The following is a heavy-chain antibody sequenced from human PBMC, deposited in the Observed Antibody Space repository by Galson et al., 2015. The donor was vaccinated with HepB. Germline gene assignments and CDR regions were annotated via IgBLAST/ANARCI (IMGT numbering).Heavy chain of an antibody. V-gene: IGHV1-2*02. CDR1: GYSFTGYY. CDR3: ARGSALVATIKAAFDI. D-gene: IGHD5-12*01. CDR2: INPNSGDT. J-gene: IGHJ3*02. Sequence: SVKVSCQASGYSFTGYYMHCMRQAPGQGLEWMGWINPNSGDTSYAQKFQGRITMTRDTSINTAYMELSSLRSDDTALYYCARGSALVATIKAAFDIWGQGTMVTVSS.